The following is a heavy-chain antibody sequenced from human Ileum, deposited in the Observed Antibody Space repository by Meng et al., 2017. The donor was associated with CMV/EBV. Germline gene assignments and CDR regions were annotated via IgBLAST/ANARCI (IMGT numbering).Heavy chain of an antibody. D-gene: IGHD3-3*01. CDR3: ARDPAGFFTIFGVVITGDAFDI. CDR1: GLSVTRNY. J-gene: IGHJ3*02. Sequence: GESLKISCAASGLSVTRNYISWVRQAPGKGLEWLAVINSDGNTHSADSIRGRFIISRDDSKNTLYLQMNSLRAEDTAVYYCARDPAGFFTIFGVVITGDAFDIWGQGTMVTVSS. V-gene: IGHV3-53*01. CDR2: INSDGNT.